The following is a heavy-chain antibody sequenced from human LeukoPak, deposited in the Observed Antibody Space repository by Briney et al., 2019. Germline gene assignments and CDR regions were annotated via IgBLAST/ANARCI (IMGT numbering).Heavy chain of an antibody. D-gene: IGHD6-13*01. CDR1: GFTFDDYA. Sequence: GRSLRLSCAASGFTFDDYAMHWVRQAPGKGLEWVSGISWNSGSIGYADSVKGRFTIFRDNAKNSLYLQMNSLRAEDTALYYCAKDRVSSSWYFFDYWGQGTLVTVSS. CDR3: AKDRVSSSWYFFDY. V-gene: IGHV3-9*01. J-gene: IGHJ4*02. CDR2: ISWNSGSI.